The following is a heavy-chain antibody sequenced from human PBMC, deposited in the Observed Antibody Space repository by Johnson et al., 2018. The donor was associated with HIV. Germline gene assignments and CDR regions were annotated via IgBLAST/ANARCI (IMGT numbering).Heavy chain of an antibody. Sequence: QVQLVESGGRVVRPGGSLTLSCAASGFSFDDYGMTWVRQIAGKGLEWVAVISYDGRNKYYADSVKGRFTISRDNSKSTLYLQMNSLRAEDTAVYYCARDGESQQLPLGDAFDVWGQGTMVTVSS. CDR2: ISYDGRNK. CDR1: GFSFDDYG. D-gene: IGHD6-13*01. CDR3: ARDGESQQLPLGDAFDV. V-gene: IGHV3-30*03. J-gene: IGHJ3*01.